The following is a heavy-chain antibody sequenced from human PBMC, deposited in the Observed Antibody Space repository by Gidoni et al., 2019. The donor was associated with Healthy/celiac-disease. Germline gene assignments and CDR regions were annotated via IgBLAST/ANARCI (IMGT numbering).Heavy chain of an antibody. CDR2: IIPIFGTA. CDR1: GGTFSSYA. V-gene: IGHV1-69*01. D-gene: IGHD2-21*01. Sequence: QVQLVQSGAEVKKPGSSVKVSCKASGGTFSSYAISGVRQAPGQGLEGMGGIIPIFGTANYAQKFQGRVTITADESTSTAYMELSSLRSEDTAVYYCARDPTNHAYCGGDCYSSWYFDLWGRGTLVTVSS. CDR3: ARDPTNHAYCGGDCYSSWYFDL. J-gene: IGHJ2*01.